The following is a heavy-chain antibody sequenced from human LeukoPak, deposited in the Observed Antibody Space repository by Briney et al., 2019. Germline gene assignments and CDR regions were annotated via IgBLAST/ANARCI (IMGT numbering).Heavy chain of an antibody. V-gene: IGHV4-59*01. CDR3: AREGYLPYYFDY. J-gene: IGHJ4*02. D-gene: IGHD6-13*01. Sequence: PSETLSLTCTVSGGSISSYYWSWIRQPPGKGLEWIGYIYYSGSTNYNPSLKSRVTISVDTSKNQFFLNLSSVTAADTAVYYCAREGYLPYYFDYWGQGTLVTVSS. CDR1: GGSISSYY. CDR2: IYYSGST.